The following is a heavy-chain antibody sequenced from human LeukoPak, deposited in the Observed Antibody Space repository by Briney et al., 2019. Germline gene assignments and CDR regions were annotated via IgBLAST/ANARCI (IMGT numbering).Heavy chain of an antibody. CDR1: GYTFTTYG. D-gene: IGHD4-11*01. J-gene: IGHJ3*02. Sequence: ASVKVSCKASGYTFTTYGISWVRQAPGQGLEWMGWIGGYNGNTNYAQKLQGRVTMTTDTSTSTAYMELRSLRSDDTAVYYCARDSGDYSKEYDGFDTWGQGTMVTVSS. V-gene: IGHV1-18*01. CDR3: ARDSGDYSKEYDGFDT. CDR2: IGGYNGNT.